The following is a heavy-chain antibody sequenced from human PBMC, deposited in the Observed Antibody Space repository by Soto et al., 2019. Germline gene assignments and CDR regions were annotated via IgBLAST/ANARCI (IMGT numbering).Heavy chain of an antibody. J-gene: IGHJ6*02. CDR2: IWYDGSNK. V-gene: IGHV3-33*01. Sequence: QVQLVESGGGVVQPGRSLRLSCAASGFTFSSYGMHWVRQAPGKGLEWVAVIWYDGSNKYYADSVKGRFTISRDNSKNTLYVQMNRLRAEDTAVYYCARERFPGLLLFGESNYYYYGMDVWGQGTTVSVSS. CDR3: ARERFPGLLLFGESNYYYYGMDV. CDR1: GFTFSSYG. D-gene: IGHD3-10*01.